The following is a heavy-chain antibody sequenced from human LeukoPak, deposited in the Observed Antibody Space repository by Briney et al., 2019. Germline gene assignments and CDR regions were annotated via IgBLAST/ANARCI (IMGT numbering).Heavy chain of an antibody. J-gene: IGHJ5*02. D-gene: IGHD5/OR15-5a*01. Sequence: EASVKVSCKASGYTFTSYGISWVRQAPGQGLEWMGWISAYNGNTNYAQKLKGRVTMTTDTSTSTAYMELRSLRSDDTAVYYCARVLRSTGWFDPWGQGTLVTVSS. CDR1: GYTFTSYG. CDR2: ISAYNGNT. CDR3: ARVLRSTGWFDP. V-gene: IGHV1-18*01.